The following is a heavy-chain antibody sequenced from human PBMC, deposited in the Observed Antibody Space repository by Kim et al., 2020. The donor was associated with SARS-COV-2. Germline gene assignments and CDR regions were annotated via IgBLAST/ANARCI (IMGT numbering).Heavy chain of an antibody. CDR3: ARVKYYYDSSGYFAQGDYYYYYGMDV. D-gene: IGHD3-22*01. CDR2: IYYSGST. V-gene: IGHV4-59*13. J-gene: IGHJ6*02. Sequence: SETLSLTCTVSGGSISSYYWSWIRQPPGKGLEWIGYIYYSGSTNYNPSLKSRVTISVDTSKNQFSLKLSSVTAADTAVYYCARVKYYYDSSGYFAQGDYYYYYGMDVWGQGTTVTVSS. CDR1: GGSISSYY.